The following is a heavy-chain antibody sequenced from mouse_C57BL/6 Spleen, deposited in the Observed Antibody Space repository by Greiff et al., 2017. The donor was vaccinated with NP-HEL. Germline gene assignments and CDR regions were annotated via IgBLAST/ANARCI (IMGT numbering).Heavy chain of an antibody. CDR1: GFTFSDYG. J-gene: IGHJ3*01. Sequence: EVKVVESGGGLVKPGGSLKLSCAASGFTFSDYGMHWVRQAPEKGLEWVAYISSGSSTIYYADTVKGRFTISRDNAKNTLFLQMTSLRSEDTAMYYCARRPYDYDEGFAYWGQGTLVTVSA. V-gene: IGHV5-17*01. CDR2: ISSGSSTI. D-gene: IGHD2-4*01. CDR3: ARRPYDYDEGFAY.